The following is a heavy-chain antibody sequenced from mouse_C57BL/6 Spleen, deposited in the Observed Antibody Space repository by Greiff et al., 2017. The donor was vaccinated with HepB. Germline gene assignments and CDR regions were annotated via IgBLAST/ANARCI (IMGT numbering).Heavy chain of an antibody. CDR1: GYTFTSYW. CDR3: ARPSYDGSSPYYAMDY. Sequence: VQLQQPGAELVMPGASVKLSCQASGYTFTSYWMHWVKQRPGQGLEWIGEIDPSDSYTNYNQKFKGKSTLTVDKSSSTAYMQLSSLTSEDSAVYYCARPSYDGSSPYYAMDYWGQGTSVTVAS. D-gene: IGHD1-1*01. CDR2: IDPSDSYT. V-gene: IGHV1-69*01. J-gene: IGHJ4*01.